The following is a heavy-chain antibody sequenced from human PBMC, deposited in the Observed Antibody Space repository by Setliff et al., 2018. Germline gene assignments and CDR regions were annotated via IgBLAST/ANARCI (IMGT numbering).Heavy chain of an antibody. J-gene: IGHJ1*01. CDR2: IYHSGST. D-gene: IGHD3-10*01. CDR3: ARVDFTMLQGVLGH. V-gene: IGHV4-34*01. CDR1: GGSFSGYH. Sequence: SETLSLTCAVYGGSFSGYHWSWIRQAPGKGLEWIGSIYHSGSTYFNPSLKSRVTISVDTSKNQFSLKVNSVTAADTAVYYCARVDFTMLQGVLGHWGQGTLVTVSS.